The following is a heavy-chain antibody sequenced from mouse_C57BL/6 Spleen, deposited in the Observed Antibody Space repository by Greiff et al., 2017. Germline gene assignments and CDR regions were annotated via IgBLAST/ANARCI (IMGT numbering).Heavy chain of an antibody. CDR2: IHPSDSDT. CDR1: GYTFTSYW. CDR3: AIRDGNCDTWYFDV. V-gene: IGHV1-74*01. D-gene: IGHD2-1*01. J-gene: IGHJ1*03. Sequence: QVQLQQPGAELVKPGASVKVSCKASGYTFTSYWMHWVKQRPGQGLEWIGRIHPSDSDTNYNQKFKGKATFTVDKSSSTAYMQLSILTSEDSAVYYCAIRDGNCDTWYFDVWGTGTTVTVSS.